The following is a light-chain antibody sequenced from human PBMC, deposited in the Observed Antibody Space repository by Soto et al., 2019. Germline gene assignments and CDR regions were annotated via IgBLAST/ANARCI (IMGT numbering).Light chain of an antibody. CDR2: GAS. V-gene: IGKV3-15*01. CDR3: QQYNNWPPIT. CDR1: QSVSSN. Sequence: EIVMTQSPATLSVSPGERATLSCRASQSVSSNLSLYQQKPVQAPRLLIYGASTRATGIPARFSGSGSGTEFTLTISSLQSADFAVYYCQQYNNWPPITFGQGTRLEIK. J-gene: IGKJ5*01.